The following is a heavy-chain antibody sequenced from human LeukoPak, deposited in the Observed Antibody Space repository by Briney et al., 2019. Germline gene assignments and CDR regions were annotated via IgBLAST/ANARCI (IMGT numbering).Heavy chain of an antibody. CDR3: ARLSGGNPYYYYYMDV. V-gene: IGHV4-30-4*01. D-gene: IGHD4-23*01. CDR1: GGSISSGDYY. J-gene: IGHJ6*03. CDR2: IYYSGST. Sequence: PSETLSLTCTVSGGSISSGDYYWSWNRQPPGKGLEWIGYIYYSGSTNYNPSLKSRVTISVDTSKNRFSLKLSSVTAADTAVYYCARLSGGNPYYYYYMDVWGKGTTVTVSS.